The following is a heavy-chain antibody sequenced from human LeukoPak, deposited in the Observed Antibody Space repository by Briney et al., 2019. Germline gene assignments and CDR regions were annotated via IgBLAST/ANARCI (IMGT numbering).Heavy chain of an antibody. V-gene: IGHV4-59*08. CDR3: ARRLGVNPPSSNWFDP. CDR2: IYYSGST. J-gene: IGHJ5*02. D-gene: IGHD3-16*01. CDR1: GGSISSYY. Sequence: SETLSLTCTVSGGSISSYYWSWIRQPPGKGLGWIGYIYYSGSTNYNPSLKSRVTISVDTSKNQFSLNLSSVTAADTAVYYCARRLGVNPPSSNWFDPWGQGTLVTVSS.